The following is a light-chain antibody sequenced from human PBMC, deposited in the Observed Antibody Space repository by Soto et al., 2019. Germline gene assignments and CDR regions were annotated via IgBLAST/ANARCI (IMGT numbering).Light chain of an antibody. V-gene: IGLV1-47*01. CDR3: SSYTSSSTLV. J-gene: IGLJ1*01. Sequence: QSVLTQPPSASGTPGQRVTFSCSGGRSNIGSNYVFWYQQFPGTAPKLVIYRNNQRPSGVPDRFSGSKSGTSASLAISGLRSEDEADYYCSSYTSSSTLVFGTGTKLTVL. CDR1: RSNIGSNY. CDR2: RNN.